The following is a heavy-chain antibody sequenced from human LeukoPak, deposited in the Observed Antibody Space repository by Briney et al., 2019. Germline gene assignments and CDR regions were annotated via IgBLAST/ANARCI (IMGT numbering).Heavy chain of an antibody. J-gene: IGHJ4*02. V-gene: IGHV3-30*02. Sequence: GGSLRLSCAASGFTFSRSDMHWLRQAPGKGLEWVAFIRYDGSDKYYGNSVQGRFTISRDNSKNTLYLQMYSLRAEDTAVYYCAKADGDAPFDRWGQGTLVTVSS. CDR3: AKADGDAPFDR. CDR1: GFTFSRSD. CDR2: IRYDGSDK. D-gene: IGHD2-2*01.